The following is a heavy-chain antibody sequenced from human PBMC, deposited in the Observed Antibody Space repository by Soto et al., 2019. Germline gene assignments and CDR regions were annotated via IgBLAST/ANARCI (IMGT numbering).Heavy chain of an antibody. Sequence: SETLSLTCSVSDDSINSDKYYWGWIRQPPWKGLEWIGSIYYRGNAYYNPSLQTRVTISLDKSKRQFSLKLNSVTAADSAVYVCARLEGLATISYYFDFWGPGALVTVSS. CDR2: IYYRGNA. V-gene: IGHV4-39*01. D-gene: IGHD3-9*01. CDR3: ARLEGLATISYYFDF. J-gene: IGHJ4*02. CDR1: DDSINSDKYY.